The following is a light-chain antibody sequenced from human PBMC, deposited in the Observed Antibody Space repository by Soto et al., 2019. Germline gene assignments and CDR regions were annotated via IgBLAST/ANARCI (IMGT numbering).Light chain of an antibody. J-gene: IGKJ2*01. V-gene: IGKV3-15*01. CDR1: QSVSSK. Sequence: EVVMTQSPATVSVSPGERATLSCRASQSVSSKLAWYQQKPGQAPRLLIYGASTRATGTPARFSGSGSGTEFTLTISSLQSEDFAVYYCQQYKSWPPYTFGQGTKLEIK. CDR3: QQYKSWPPYT. CDR2: GAS.